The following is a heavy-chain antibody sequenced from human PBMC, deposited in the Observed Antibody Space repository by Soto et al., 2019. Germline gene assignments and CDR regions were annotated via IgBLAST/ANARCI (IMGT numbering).Heavy chain of an antibody. J-gene: IGHJ5*02. D-gene: IGHD1-26*01. V-gene: IGHV1-3*01. CDR1: GYTFTSHA. CDR2: INAGNGNT. CDR3: ARDVGATSCWFDP. Sequence: ASVKVSCKASGYTFTSHAMHWVRQAPGQRLEWMGWINAGNGNTKYSQKFQGRVTITRDTSASTAYMELSSLRSEDTAVYYCARDVGATSCWFDPWGQGTLVTVSS.